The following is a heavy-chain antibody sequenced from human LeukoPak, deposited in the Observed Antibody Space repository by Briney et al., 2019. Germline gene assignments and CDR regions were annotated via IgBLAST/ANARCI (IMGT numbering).Heavy chain of an antibody. J-gene: IGHJ4*02. Sequence: GRSLRLSCAASGFTFRSYWMHWVRQAPGKGLVWVSRINSDGSSTSYADSVKGRFTISRDDAKNTLYLQMNSLRAEDTAVYYCARYYGSGSYAVDYWGQGTLVTVSS. CDR1: GFTFRSYW. CDR3: ARYYGSGSYAVDY. CDR2: INSDGSST. V-gene: IGHV3-74*01. D-gene: IGHD3-10*01.